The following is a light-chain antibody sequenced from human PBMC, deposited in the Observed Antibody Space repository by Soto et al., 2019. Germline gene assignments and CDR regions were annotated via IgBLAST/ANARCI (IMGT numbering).Light chain of an antibody. CDR3: ATWDDSLSNYV. J-gene: IGLJ1*01. Sequence: QSVLTQPPSASGTPGQRVTISCSGSSSNIGSNYVYWYQHLTGTAPKLLIYRNNQRPSGLPDRFSGSKSGTSASLAISGLRSEDEADYYCATWDDSLSNYVCGTGTKLTVL. V-gene: IGLV1-47*01. CDR1: SSNIGSNY. CDR2: RNN.